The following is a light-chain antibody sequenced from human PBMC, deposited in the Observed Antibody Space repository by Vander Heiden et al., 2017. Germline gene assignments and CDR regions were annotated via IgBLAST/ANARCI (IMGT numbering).Light chain of an antibody. V-gene: IGLV3-25*03. CDR2: SDT. Sequence: SSDLTRPPSVSVSPGQTAKIPCSGDVLARQNAYWYQQKPGQAPLLLIYSDTKRPSGNPERFSGSISGTIVTLTISDVQAEDEADYYCQSADSSGTYSVVFGGGTQLTVL. CDR3: QSADSSGTYSVV. CDR1: VLARQN. J-gene: IGLJ2*01.